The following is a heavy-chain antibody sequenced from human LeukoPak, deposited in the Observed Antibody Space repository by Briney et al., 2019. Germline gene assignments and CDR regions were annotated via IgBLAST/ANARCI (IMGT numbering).Heavy chain of an antibody. CDR3: AKHKGAGSRYSYSMDV. V-gene: IGHV3-23*01. CDR2: ISGSGGST. J-gene: IGHJ6*03. CDR1: GFTFSSYA. D-gene: IGHD6-13*01. Sequence: GGSLRLSCAASGFTFSSYAMSWVRQAPGKGLEWVSAISGSGGSTYYADSVKGRFTISRDNSKNTLYLQMNSLRAEDTAVYYCAKHKGAGSRYSYSMDVWGKGATVTVSS.